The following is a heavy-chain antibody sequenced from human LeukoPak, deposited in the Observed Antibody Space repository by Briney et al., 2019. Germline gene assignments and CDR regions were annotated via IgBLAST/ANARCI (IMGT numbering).Heavy chain of an antibody. Sequence: GASPQISCKGSGSIFTSYWIGWVRQLPGKGLEWMGIIYPGDSDTRYSPSFQGQVTISADKSISTASLQWSSLKASDTAMYYCARPVGATPFFDYWGQGTLVTVSS. V-gene: IGHV5-51*01. CDR1: GSIFTSYW. D-gene: IGHD1-26*01. J-gene: IGHJ4*02. CDR3: ARPVGATPFFDY. CDR2: IYPGDSDT.